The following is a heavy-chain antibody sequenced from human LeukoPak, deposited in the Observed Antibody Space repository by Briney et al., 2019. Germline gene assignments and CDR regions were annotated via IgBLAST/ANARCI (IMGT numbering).Heavy chain of an antibody. Sequence: GASVKVSCKASGYTFTSYDINWVRQATGQGLEWMGWMNPNSGNTGYAQKFQGRVTITRNTSISTAYMEPSSLRSEDTAVYYCARTDYYYYYMDVWGKGTTVTVSS. CDR1: GYTFTSYD. CDR3: ARTDYYYYYMDV. V-gene: IGHV1-8*03. CDR2: MNPNSGNT. J-gene: IGHJ6*03.